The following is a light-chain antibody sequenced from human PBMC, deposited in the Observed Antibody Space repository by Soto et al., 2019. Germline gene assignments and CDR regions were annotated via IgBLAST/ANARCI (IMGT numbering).Light chain of an antibody. J-gene: IGLJ1*01. V-gene: IGLV1-51*01. CDR3: GTWDSSLSAGV. CDR1: SSNIGNNY. CDR2: GND. Sequence: QSVLTQPPSVSAAPGQKVTISCSASSSNIGNNYVSWYQQVPRTAPKLLIYGNDKRPSGIPDRFSGSRSGTSATLGITGLQTGDEADYYCGTWDSSLSAGVFGTGTKVTVL.